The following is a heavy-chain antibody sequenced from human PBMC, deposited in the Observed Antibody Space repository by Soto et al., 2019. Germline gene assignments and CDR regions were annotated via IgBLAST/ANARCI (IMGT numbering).Heavy chain of an antibody. D-gene: IGHD5-18*01. V-gene: IGHV1-8*01. CDR2: MNPNSGNT. J-gene: IGHJ6*02. CDR1: GYAVTTYD. Sequence: QVQLVQSGAEVKKPGASVKVSCKASGYAVTTYDINWVRQATGQGLEWMGWMNPNSGNTGYAQKFQGRVTMTRNTSRSTAYMELGSLSTEDTAVYYCAISARRDAAMVSETTGGMDVWSQWTAVTVS. CDR3: AISARRDAAMVSETTGGMDV.